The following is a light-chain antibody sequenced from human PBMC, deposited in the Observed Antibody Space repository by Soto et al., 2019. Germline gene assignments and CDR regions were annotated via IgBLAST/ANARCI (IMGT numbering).Light chain of an antibody. CDR2: EVS. Sequence: QSALTQPASVSGSPGQSITISCTGTSSDVGRYNYVSWYQQHPGKAPKLMIYEVSNRPSGVSNRFSGSKSGNTASLTLSGLQAEDEADYYCTSYTNSNTDVFGTGTKVTVL. V-gene: IGLV2-14*01. CDR1: SSDVGRYNY. CDR3: TSYTNSNTDV. J-gene: IGLJ1*01.